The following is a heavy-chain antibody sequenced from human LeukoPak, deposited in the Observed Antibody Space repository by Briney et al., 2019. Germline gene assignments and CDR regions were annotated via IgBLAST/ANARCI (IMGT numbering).Heavy chain of an antibody. D-gene: IGHD2-8*01. J-gene: IGHJ6*02. CDR2: ISSDGDNK. CDR1: GFTFSTYA. CDR3: ARDHFRVVVMTVHYYYYGMDV. V-gene: IGHV3-30-3*01. Sequence: GGSLSLSCAASGFTFSTYAMHWVRQAPGKGLEWVAVISSDGDNKYYADSVKGRFTISRDNSKNALFLQMNSLRADDTAVYYCARDHFRVVVMTVHYYYYGMDVWGQGTTVTVSS.